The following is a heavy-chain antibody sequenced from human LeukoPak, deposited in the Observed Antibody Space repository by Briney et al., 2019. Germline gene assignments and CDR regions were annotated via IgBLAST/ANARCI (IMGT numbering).Heavy chain of an antibody. V-gene: IGHV4-4*07. D-gene: IGHD6-13*01. Sequence: PSEALSLTCTVSGGSISNYYWAWIRQPAGKGLEWIGRIYTSGSTNYNPSLKSRVTISVDTSKNQLSLNLRSVTAADTAVYYCASTTSSWSFYFEYWGQGILVTVSS. CDR3: ASTTSSWSFYFEY. J-gene: IGHJ4*02. CDR2: IYTSGST. CDR1: GGSISNYY.